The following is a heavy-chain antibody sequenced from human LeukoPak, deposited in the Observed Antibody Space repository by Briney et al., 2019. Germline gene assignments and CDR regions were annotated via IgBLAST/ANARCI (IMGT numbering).Heavy chain of an antibody. CDR2: ISGSGGTI. J-gene: IGHJ4*02. Sequence: PGGSLRLSCAASGFTFSSHAMSWVRQAPGKGLEWVSVISGSGGTIYYADSVKGRSTISRDNSKNTLYLQMNSLRAEDTAVYYCAKLATREGYWGQGTLVTVSS. CDR3: AKLATREGY. D-gene: IGHD1-1*01. CDR1: GFTFSSHA. V-gene: IGHV3-23*01.